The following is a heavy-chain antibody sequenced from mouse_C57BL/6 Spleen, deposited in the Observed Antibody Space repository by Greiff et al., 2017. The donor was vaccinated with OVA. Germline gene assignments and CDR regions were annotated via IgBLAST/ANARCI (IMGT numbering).Heavy chain of an antibody. Sequence: EVKLMESEGGLVQPGSSMKLSCTASGFTFSDYYMAWVRQVPEKGLEWVANINYDGSSTYYLDSLKSRFINSRDNAKNILYLQMSSLKSEDTATYYCARGGWDGFDYWGQGTTLTVSS. CDR1: GFTFSDYY. J-gene: IGHJ2*01. V-gene: IGHV5-16*01. CDR3: ARGGWDGFDY. D-gene: IGHD4-1*01. CDR2: INYDGSST.